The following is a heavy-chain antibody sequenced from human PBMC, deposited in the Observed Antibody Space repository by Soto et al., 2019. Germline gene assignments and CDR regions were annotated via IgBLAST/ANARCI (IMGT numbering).Heavy chain of an antibody. J-gene: IGHJ4*02. CDR3: ARDYYDSSGYYYDY. CDR2: IYYSGST. D-gene: IGHD3-22*01. V-gene: IGHV4-61*01. CDR1: GGSVSSGSYY. Sequence: SETLSLTCTVSGGSVSSGSYYWSWIRQPPGKGLEWIGYIYYSGSTNYNPSLKSRVTISVDTSKNQFSLRLSSVTAADTAVYYCARDYYDSSGYYYDYWGQGXLVTVYS.